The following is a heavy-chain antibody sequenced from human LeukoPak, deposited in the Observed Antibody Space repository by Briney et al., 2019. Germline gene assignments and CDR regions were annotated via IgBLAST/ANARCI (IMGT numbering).Heavy chain of an antibody. V-gene: IGHV1-18*01. J-gene: IGHJ3*02. D-gene: IGHD2-21*02. CDR2: ISAYNGNT. CDR3: ARVTVVVTASHAFDI. CDR1: GGTFSSYA. Sequence: ASVKVSCKASGGTFSSYAISWVQQAPGQGLEWMGWISAYNGNTNYAQKLQGRVTMTTDTSTSTAHMELRSLRSDDTAVYYCARVTVVVTASHAFDIWGQGTMVTVSS.